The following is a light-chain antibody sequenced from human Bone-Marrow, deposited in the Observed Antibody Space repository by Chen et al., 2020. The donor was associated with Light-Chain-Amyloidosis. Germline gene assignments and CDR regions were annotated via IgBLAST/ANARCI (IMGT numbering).Light chain of an antibody. J-gene: IGLJ1*01. CDR2: DDS. CDR3: QVWDSGSHHYV. Sequence: SYVLTQPPSVSVAPGRTATITCGGNNIGRKSVHWYQPQPGQAPVLVVYDDSDRRSGIPERFSGSNSGNTATLTISRVEAGDEADYYCQVWDSGSHHYVFGTGTKVTVL. V-gene: IGLV3-21*02. CDR1: NIGRKS.